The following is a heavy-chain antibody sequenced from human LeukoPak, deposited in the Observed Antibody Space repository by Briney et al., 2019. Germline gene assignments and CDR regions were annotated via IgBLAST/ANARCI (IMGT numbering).Heavy chain of an antibody. Sequence: ASVKVSCKASGYTFTGYYMHWVRQAPGQGLGWMGWINPNSGGTNYAQKFQGRVTMTRDTSISTAYMELSRLRSDDTAVYYCARGQNYYDSSGYFYWGQGTLVTVSS. V-gene: IGHV1-2*02. CDR3: ARGQNYYDSSGYFY. J-gene: IGHJ4*02. CDR2: INPNSGGT. D-gene: IGHD3-22*01. CDR1: GYTFTGYY.